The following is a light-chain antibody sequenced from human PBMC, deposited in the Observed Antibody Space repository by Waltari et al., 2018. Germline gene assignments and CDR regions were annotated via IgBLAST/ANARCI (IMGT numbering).Light chain of an antibody. CDR1: QTVFYSSTNKNY. CDR2: WAS. Sequence: DIVMTPSPDSLAVSLGEGATVNCKSSQTVFYSSTNKNYLAWYQQKPGQPPKLLLYWASTRESGVPDRFSGSGSETDFTLTISSLQAEDVAVYYCQQYYSTPPTFGQGTKLEI. CDR3: QQYYSTPPT. J-gene: IGKJ2*01. V-gene: IGKV4-1*01.